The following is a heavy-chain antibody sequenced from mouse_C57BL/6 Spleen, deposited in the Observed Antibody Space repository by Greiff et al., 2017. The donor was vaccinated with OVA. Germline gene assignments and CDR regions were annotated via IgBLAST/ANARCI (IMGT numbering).Heavy chain of an antibody. J-gene: IGHJ4*01. CDR3: ARITTVVATPYYAMDY. D-gene: IGHD1-1*01. V-gene: IGHV1-69*01. Sequence: VQLQQSGAELVMPGASVKLSCKASGYTFTSYWMHWVKQRPGQGLEWIGEIDPSDSYTNYNQKFKGKSTLTVDKSSSTAYMQLSSLTSEDSAVYYGARITTVVATPYYAMDYWGQGTSVTVSS. CDR2: IDPSDSYT. CDR1: GYTFTSYW.